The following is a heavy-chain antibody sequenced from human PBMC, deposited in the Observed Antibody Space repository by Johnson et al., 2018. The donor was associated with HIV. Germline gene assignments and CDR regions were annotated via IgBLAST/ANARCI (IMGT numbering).Heavy chain of an antibody. CDR3: ARDFSVDYERGAFDI. CDR1: GFTFSSYP. Sequence: QVQLVESGGGVVQPGRSLRLSCAASGFTFSSYPVHWVRQAPGKGLEWVAVISYDATNKYYADSVKGRFTISRDNSKNTLYLQMNSLRPEDTAVYYCARDFSVDYERGAFDIWGQGTMVTVSS. CDR2: ISYDATNK. D-gene: IGHD4-17*01. V-gene: IGHV3-30-3*01. J-gene: IGHJ3*02.